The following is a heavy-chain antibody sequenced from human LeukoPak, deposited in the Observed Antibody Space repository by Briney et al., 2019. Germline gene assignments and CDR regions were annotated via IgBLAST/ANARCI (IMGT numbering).Heavy chain of an antibody. J-gene: IGHJ4*02. CDR3: ASCVLGGGDCYAFDY. Sequence: GGSLRLSCAVSGFTFSGFWMSWSRQAPGKGLEWVAGINSDGSEGYYADVVKGRFTISRDNAKNSLYLQINSLRAEDTAVYYCASCVLGGGDCYAFDYWGQGTLVTVSS. CDR1: GFTFSGFW. CDR2: INSDGSEG. V-gene: IGHV3-7*03. D-gene: IGHD2-21*02.